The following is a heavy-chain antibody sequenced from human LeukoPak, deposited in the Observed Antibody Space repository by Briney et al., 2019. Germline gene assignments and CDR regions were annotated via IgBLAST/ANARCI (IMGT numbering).Heavy chain of an antibody. CDR3: ARGTNWGFDWFDP. D-gene: IGHD7-27*01. J-gene: IGHJ5*02. V-gene: IGHV4-31*03. CDR1: GGSISSGGYY. Sequence: PSETLSLTCTVSGGSISSGGYYWSWIRQHPGKGLEWIGYIYYSGSTYYNPSLKSRVTISIDTSKNQFSLRLTSVTAADTAVYYCARGTNWGFDWFDPWGQGTLVTVSS. CDR2: IYYSGST.